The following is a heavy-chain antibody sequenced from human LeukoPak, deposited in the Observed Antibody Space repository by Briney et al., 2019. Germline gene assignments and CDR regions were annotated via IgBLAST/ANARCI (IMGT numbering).Heavy chain of an antibody. V-gene: IGHV4-38-2*02. CDR3: ARGPGRGIAVAGTVDY. Sequence: SETLSLTCTVSGYSISSGYYWGWIRQPPGKGLEWIGSIYHSGSTYYNPSLKSRVTISVDTSKNQFSLKLSSVTAADTAVYYCARGPGRGIAVAGTVDYWGQGTLVTVSS. J-gene: IGHJ4*02. CDR1: GYSISSGYY. CDR2: IYHSGST. D-gene: IGHD6-19*01.